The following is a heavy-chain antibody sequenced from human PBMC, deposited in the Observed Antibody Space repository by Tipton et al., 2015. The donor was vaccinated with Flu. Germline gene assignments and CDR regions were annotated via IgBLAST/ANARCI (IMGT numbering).Heavy chain of an antibody. CDR1: FTFSDHY. J-gene: IGHJ2*01. Sequence: SLRLSCAASFTFSDHYMDWVRQAPGKGLEWVGRSRSKAESYTAEYAASVKGRFIISRDESKNSLYLQMNSLKTEDTAVYYCARDHPEYVDNPQWYFDLWGRGTLVAVSS. CDR2: SRSKAESYTA. D-gene: IGHD2/OR15-2a*01. V-gene: IGHV3-72*01. CDR3: ARDHPEYVDNPQWYFDL.